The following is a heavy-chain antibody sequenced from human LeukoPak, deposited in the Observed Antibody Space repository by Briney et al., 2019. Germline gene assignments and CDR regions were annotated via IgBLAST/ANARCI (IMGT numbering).Heavy chain of an antibody. J-gene: IGHJ3*02. CDR2: ISSSGSTI. D-gene: IGHD3-3*01. V-gene: IGHV3-11*01. CDR1: GFTFSDYY. CDR3: ARVGYYDFWSGYQDDDAFDI. Sequence: GGSLRLSCAASGFTFSDYYMSWIRQAPGKGLEWVSYISSSGSTIYYADSVKGRFTISRDNAKNSLYLQMNSLRAEDMAVYYCARVGYYDFWSGYQDDDAFDIWGQGTMVTVSS.